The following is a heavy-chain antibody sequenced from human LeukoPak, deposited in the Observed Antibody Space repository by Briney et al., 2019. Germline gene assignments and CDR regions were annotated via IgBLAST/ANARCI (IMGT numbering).Heavy chain of an antibody. CDR2: INPNSGGT. D-gene: IGHD1-26*01. Sequence: GASVKVSCKASGGTFSSYAISWVRQAPGQGLEWMGWINPNSGGTNYVQKFQGRVTMTRDTSISTAYMEVSSLKSDDTAMYYCARAKEWELKSAGWGQGTLVTVSS. CDR1: GGTFSSYA. V-gene: IGHV1-2*02. J-gene: IGHJ4*02. CDR3: ARAKEWELKSAG.